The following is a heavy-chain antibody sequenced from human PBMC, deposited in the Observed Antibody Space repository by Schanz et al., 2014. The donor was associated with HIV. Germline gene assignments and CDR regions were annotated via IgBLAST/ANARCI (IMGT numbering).Heavy chain of an antibody. CDR3: AKVLPRFDWRSPFDY. CDR2: INTRTGDT. V-gene: IGHV1-2*02. CDR1: GYTFTAYY. D-gene: IGHD3-9*01. J-gene: IGHJ4*02. Sequence: QVQLVQSGAEVKRPGASVKVSCKASGYTFTAYYIHWVRQAPGQGLEWMGWINTRTGDTIYAESLQGRVTLTRDTSINTAYMTLRRLGSDDKDVDFCAKVLPRFDWRSPFDYWGQGTLLTVSS.